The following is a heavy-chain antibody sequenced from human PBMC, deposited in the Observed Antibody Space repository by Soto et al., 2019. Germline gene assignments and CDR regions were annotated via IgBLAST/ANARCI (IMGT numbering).Heavy chain of an antibody. CDR1: GGTFSSYA. V-gene: IGHV1-69*01. CDR3: ARAPVDTAMKRNWFYFDY. D-gene: IGHD5-18*01. CDR2: IIPIFGTA. J-gene: IGHJ4*02. Sequence: QLQLVQSGAEVKKPGSSVKVSCKASGGTFSSYAISWVRQAPGQGLEWMGGIIPIFGTANYAQKFQGRVTITADESTSTAYMELSSLRSEDTAVYYCARAPVDTAMKRNWFYFDYWGQGTLVTVSS.